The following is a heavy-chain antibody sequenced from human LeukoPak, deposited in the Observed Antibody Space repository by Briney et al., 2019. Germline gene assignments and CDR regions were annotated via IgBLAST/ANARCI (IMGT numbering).Heavy chain of an antibody. J-gene: IGHJ5*02. CDR2: TYYRSSWYN. CDR1: GDSVSSNSAA. V-gene: IGHV6-1*01. Sequence: SQTLSLTCAISGDSVSSNSAAWNWIRQSPSRGLEWLGRTYYRSSWYNDYAVSVKSRITINPDTSKNQFSLKLSSVTAADTAVYYCARGIQGKQLVRGINNWFDPWGQGTLVTVSS. D-gene: IGHD6-13*01. CDR3: ARGIQGKQLVRGINNWFDP.